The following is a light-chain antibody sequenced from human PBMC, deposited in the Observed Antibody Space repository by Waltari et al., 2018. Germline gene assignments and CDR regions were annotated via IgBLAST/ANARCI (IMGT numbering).Light chain of an antibody. V-gene: IGKV1-39*01. J-gene: IGKJ4*01. CDR1: QSISSY. CDR3: QQSYSTVT. CDR2: AAS. Sequence: DIQMTQSPSYLSASGGDRVTITCRASQSISSYLNWYQQKPGKAPKLLIYAASSLQSGVPSRFSGSGSGTDFTLTISSLQPEDFATYYCQQSYSTVTFGGGTKVEIK.